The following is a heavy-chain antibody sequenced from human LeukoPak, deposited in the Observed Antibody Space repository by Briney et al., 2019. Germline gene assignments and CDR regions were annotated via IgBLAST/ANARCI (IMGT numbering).Heavy chain of an antibody. CDR3: ARGDRDFWSGYYNFDY. CDR2: ISYDGSNK. CDR1: GFTFSSYA. Sequence: GGSLRLSCAASGFTFSSYAMHWVRQAPGKGLEWVAVISYDGSNKYYADSVKGRFTISRDNSKNTLYLQMNSLRAEDTAVYYCARGDRDFWSGYYNFDYWGQGTLVTVSS. J-gene: IGHJ4*02. D-gene: IGHD3-3*01. V-gene: IGHV3-30*04.